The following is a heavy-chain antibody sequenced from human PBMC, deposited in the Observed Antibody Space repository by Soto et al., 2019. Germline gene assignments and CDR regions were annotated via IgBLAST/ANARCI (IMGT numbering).Heavy chain of an antibody. CDR2: ISSSSSYI. CDR3: ARDAAGPIYYYMDV. V-gene: IGHV3-21*01. Sequence: GGSLRLSCAASGFTFSSYSMNWVRQAPGKGLEWVSSISSSSSYIYYADSVKGRFTISRDNAKNSLYLQMNSLRAEDTAVYYCARDAAGPIYYYMDVWGKGTTVTVSS. D-gene: IGHD6-13*01. CDR1: GFTFSSYS. J-gene: IGHJ6*03.